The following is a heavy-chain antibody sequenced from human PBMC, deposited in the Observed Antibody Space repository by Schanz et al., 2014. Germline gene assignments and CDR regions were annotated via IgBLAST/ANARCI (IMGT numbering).Heavy chain of an antibody. V-gene: IGHV3-53*01. J-gene: IGHJ3*01. CDR1: GFTVNTNY. D-gene: IGHD5-12*01. CDR3: ARDGGRDGYNLAFDA. CDR2: MYINSGST. Sequence: EVQLVESGGGLIQPGGSLRLSCAVSGFTVNTNYMSWVRQAPGKGLEWISSMYINSGSTQYADSVKGRFIISRDSSKNTLFLQMNSLRAEDTAVYFCARDGGRDGYNLAFDAGGQGTLVTVSS.